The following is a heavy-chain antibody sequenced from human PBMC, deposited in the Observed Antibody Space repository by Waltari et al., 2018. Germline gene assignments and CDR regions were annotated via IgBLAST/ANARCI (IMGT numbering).Heavy chain of an antibody. J-gene: IGHJ4*02. Sequence: QVQLQESGPGLVKPSQTLSLTCTVSGGSISSGSYYWRWIRQPAGKGLEWIGRIYTSGSTNYNPSLKSRVTISVDTSKNQFSLKLSSVTAADTAVYYCARDRRRGYFDYWGQGTLVTVSS. CDR3: ARDRRRGYFDY. CDR1: GGSISSGSYY. CDR2: IYTSGST. V-gene: IGHV4-61*02. D-gene: IGHD3-10*01.